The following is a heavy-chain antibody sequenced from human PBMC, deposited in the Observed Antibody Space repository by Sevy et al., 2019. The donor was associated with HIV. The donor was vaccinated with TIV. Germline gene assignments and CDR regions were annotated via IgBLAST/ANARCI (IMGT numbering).Heavy chain of an antibody. CDR1: ALTFTRYA. Sequence: GGSLRLSCAASALTFTRYAFHWVRQAPGKGPEWLGVISYEGSNIYYGPSVKGRLTISRDNSKNTLYLQMNDMRTVVSEGYDCHRDLHPPGPVRGTNFDYWGRRTLVTVSS. J-gene: IGHJ4*02. CDR3: HRDLHPPGPVRGTNFDY. V-gene: IGHV3-30*03. D-gene: IGHD2-15*01. CDR2: ISYEGSNI.